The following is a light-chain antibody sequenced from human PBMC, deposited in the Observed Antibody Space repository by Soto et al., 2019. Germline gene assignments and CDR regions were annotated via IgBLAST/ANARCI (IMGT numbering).Light chain of an antibody. CDR2: DAS. Sequence: ELLLTQSPATLSLSPGERATLSCRASQSVSSYLAWYQQKPGQAPRLLIYDASNRATGIPARFSGSGSGTDFTLTISSLEPEDFAVYYCQQRSNWPPITFGQGTRLEIK. J-gene: IGKJ5*01. CDR1: QSVSSY. CDR3: QQRSNWPPIT. V-gene: IGKV3-11*01.